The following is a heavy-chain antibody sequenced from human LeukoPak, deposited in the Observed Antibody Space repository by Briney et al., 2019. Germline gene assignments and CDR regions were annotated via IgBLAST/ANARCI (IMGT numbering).Heavy chain of an antibody. Sequence: SETLSLTCAVYGGSFSGYYWSWIRQPPGKGLEWIWKIKHSGSTKYNPSLKSRVTISVDTSKNQFSLKLSSVTAADTAVYYCARAPSSGWGINWFDPWGQGTLVTVSS. J-gene: IGHJ5*02. V-gene: IGHV4-34*01. CDR3: ARAPSSGWGINWFDP. CDR1: GGSFSGYY. D-gene: IGHD6-19*01. CDR2: IKHSGST.